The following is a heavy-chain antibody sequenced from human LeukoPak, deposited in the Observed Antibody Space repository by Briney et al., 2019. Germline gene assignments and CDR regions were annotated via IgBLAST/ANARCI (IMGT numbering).Heavy chain of an antibody. V-gene: IGHV1-58*01. J-gene: IGHJ4*02. CDR2: IVVGSGNT. Sequence: SVKVSCKASGFTFTSSAVQWVRQARGQRLEWIGWIVVGSGNTNYAQKFQERVTITRDMSTSTAYMELSSLRSEGTAVYYCAVIPPAIVVVPAANSVYDYWGQGTLVTVSS. D-gene: IGHD2-2*01. CDR3: AVIPPAIVVVPAANSVYDY. CDR1: GFTFTSSA.